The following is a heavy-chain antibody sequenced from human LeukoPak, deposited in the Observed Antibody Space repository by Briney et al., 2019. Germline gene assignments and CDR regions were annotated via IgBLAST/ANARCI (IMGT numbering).Heavy chain of an antibody. CDR2: ISHDGSNQ. D-gene: IGHD5-18*01. J-gene: IGHJ6*02. V-gene: IGHV3-30*18. CDR3: AKKVADTAMVGHMDV. Sequence: PGGSLRLSCAASGLTFRSFGMHWVRQAPGRGLEWLAIISHDGSNQYYADSVKGRFTISRDNSQNTLYLQMNGLRAEDTAVYYCAKKVADTAMVGHMDVWGQGTTVTVYS. CDR1: GLTFRSFG.